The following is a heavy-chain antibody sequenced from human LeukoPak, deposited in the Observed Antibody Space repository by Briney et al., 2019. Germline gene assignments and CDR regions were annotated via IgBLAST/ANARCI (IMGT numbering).Heavy chain of an antibody. V-gene: IGHV5-51*01. Sequence: GESLQISCQGSGYSFTSYWIGWVRQMPGKGLEWMGIIYPGYSDTRYSPSFQGQVTISADKSISTAYLQWSSLKASDTAMYYCARHRIAVAGHRNAFDIWGQGTMVTVSS. J-gene: IGHJ3*02. CDR3: ARHRIAVAGHRNAFDI. D-gene: IGHD6-19*01. CDR1: GYSFTSYW. CDR2: IYPGYSDT.